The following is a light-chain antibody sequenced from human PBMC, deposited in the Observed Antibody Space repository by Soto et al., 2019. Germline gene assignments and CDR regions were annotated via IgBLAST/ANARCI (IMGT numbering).Light chain of an antibody. Sequence: QSVLTQPPSASGTPGQRVTISCSGSSSNIGSNYVYWYQQLTGTAPKLLIYRNNQRPSGVPDRFSGSKSGTSASLAISGLRSEDEADYYCATWDDSLSNYVFGTGTKLTVL. CDR2: RNN. CDR1: SSNIGSNY. V-gene: IGLV1-47*01. CDR3: ATWDDSLSNYV. J-gene: IGLJ1*01.